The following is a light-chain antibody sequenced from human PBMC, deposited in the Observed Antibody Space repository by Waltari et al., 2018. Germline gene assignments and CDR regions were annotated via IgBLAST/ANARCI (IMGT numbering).Light chain of an antibody. V-gene: IGLV1-51*01. CDR2: DND. CDR3: ETWDSSLSAWV. Sequence: QSVLTQPPSVSAAPGQKVTISCSGSTSNIGNKYVSWYQQLPGTAPKLLIYDNDKLPSGIPDRFSGSKSGTSATLGITGLQTGDEANYYCETWDSSLSAWVFGGGTKLTVL. CDR1: TSNIGNKY. J-gene: IGLJ3*02.